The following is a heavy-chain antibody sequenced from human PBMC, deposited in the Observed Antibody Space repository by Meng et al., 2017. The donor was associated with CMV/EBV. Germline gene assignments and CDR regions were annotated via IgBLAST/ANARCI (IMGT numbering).Heavy chain of an antibody. D-gene: IGHD3-3*01. CDR1: GFTFSSYA. CDR2: ISYDGSNK. J-gene: IGHJ6*02. V-gene: IGHV3-30*04. Sequence: GGSLRLSCAASGFTFSSYAMHWVRQAPGKGLEWVAVISYDGSNKYYADSVKGRFTISRDNSKNTLYLQMNSLRAEDAAVYYCAREGLRTIFDRTYYYYGMDVWGQGTTVTVS. CDR3: AREGLRTIFDRTYYYYGMDV.